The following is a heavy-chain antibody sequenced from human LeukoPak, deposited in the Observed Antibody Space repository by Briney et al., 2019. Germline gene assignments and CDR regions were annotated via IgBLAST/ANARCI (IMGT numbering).Heavy chain of an antibody. J-gene: IGHJ4*02. CDR1: GGTFSSYA. V-gene: IGHV1-69*05. Sequence: SVKVSCKASGGTFSSYAISWVRQAPGQGLEWMRGIIPIFGTANYAQKFQGRVTITTDESTSTAYMELSSLRSEDTAVYYCARNPYYYDSSGYYESFFDYWGLGTLVTVSS. CDR2: IIPIFGTA. D-gene: IGHD3-22*01. CDR3: ARNPYYYDSSGYYESFFDY.